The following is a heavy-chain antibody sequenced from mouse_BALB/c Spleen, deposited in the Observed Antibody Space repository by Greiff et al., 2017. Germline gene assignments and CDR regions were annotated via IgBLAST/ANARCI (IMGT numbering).Heavy chain of an antibody. CDR3: ARFYYDYAFDY. CDR2: INPSNGRT. V-gene: IGHV1S81*02. J-gene: IGHJ2*01. Sequence: VQLQQPGAELVKPGASVKLSCKASGYTFTSYWMHWVKQRPGQGLEWIGEINPSNGRTNYNEKFKSKATLTVDKSSSTAYMQLSSLTSEDSAVYYCARFYYDYAFDYWGQGTTLTVSS. D-gene: IGHD2-4*01. CDR1: GYTFTSYW.